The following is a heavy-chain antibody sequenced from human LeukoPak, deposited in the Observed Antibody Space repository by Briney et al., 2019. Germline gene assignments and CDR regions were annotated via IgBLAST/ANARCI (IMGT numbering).Heavy chain of an antibody. CDR2: INHSGST. CDR3: ARGNVTVAGGAFDY. D-gene: IGHD6-19*01. V-gene: IGHV4-34*01. CDR1: GVSFSGYY. Sequence: PSETLSLTCAVYGVSFSGYYWSWIRQPPGKGLEWIGEINHSGSTNYNPSLKSRVTISVDTSKNQFSLKLSSVTAADTAVYYCARGNVTVAGGAFDYWGQGTLVTVSS. J-gene: IGHJ4*02.